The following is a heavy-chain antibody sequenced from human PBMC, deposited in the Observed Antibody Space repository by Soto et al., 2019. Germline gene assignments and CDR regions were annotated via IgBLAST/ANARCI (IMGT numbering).Heavy chain of an antibody. Sequence: PSETLSLTCTVSGGSISSGGYYWSWIRQHPGKGLEWVGYIYYSGSTYYNPSLKSRVTISVDTSKNQFSLKLSSVTAADTAVYYCARSPKPRRRYCSSTSCYIPNYYYGMDVWGQGTTVTAP. D-gene: IGHD2-2*02. CDR1: GGSISSGGYY. CDR3: ARSPKPRRRYCSSTSCYIPNYYYGMDV. CDR2: IYYSGST. V-gene: IGHV4-31*03. J-gene: IGHJ6*02.